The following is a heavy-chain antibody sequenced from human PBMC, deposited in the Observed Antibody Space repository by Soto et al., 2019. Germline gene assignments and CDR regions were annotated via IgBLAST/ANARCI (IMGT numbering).Heavy chain of an antibody. Sequence: QGQLVQSGAEVKKPGASVKVSCKASGYTFTSYGISGVRKAPGQGLECMVWISAYNGTTNYAQKLQGRVTMTTDTSTRTAYMELGSLRSADTAVYYCARVGGYYYDSSGYLNFAYWGQGTLVTVAS. CDR2: ISAYNGTT. CDR3: ARVGGYYYDSSGYLNFAY. J-gene: IGHJ4*02. CDR1: GYTFTSYG. D-gene: IGHD3-22*01. V-gene: IGHV1-18*01.